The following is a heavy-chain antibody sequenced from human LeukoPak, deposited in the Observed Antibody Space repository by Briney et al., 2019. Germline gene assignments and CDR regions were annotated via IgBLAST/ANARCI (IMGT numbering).Heavy chain of an antibody. CDR1: GYTFTGYY. Sequence: ASVKVSCKASGYTFTGYYMHWVRQAPAQGLEWMGWINPNSGGTNYAQKFQGRVTMTRDTSISTAYMELSRLRSDDTAVYYCARGITMVRGVIMDWFDPWGQGTLVTVSS. CDR3: ARGITMVRGVIMDWFDP. D-gene: IGHD3-10*01. CDR2: INPNSGGT. V-gene: IGHV1-2*02. J-gene: IGHJ5*02.